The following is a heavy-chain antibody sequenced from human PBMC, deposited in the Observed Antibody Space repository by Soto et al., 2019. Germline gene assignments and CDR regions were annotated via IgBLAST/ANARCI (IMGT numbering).Heavy chain of an antibody. CDR3: ARDATAEQWLVLYSYYGMDV. D-gene: IGHD6-19*01. CDR2: ISYDGSNK. J-gene: IGHJ6*02. CDR1: GFTFSSYA. Sequence: QVQLVESGGGVVQPGRSLRLSCAASGFTFSSYAMHWVRQAPGKGLEWVAVISYDGSNKYYADSVKGRFTISRDNSKNTLYLQMNSLRAEDTAVYYCARDATAEQWLVLYSYYGMDVWGQGTTVTVSS. V-gene: IGHV3-30-3*01.